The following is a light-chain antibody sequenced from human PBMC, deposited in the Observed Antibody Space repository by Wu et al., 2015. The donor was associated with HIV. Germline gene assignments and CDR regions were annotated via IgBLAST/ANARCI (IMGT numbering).Light chain of an antibody. J-gene: IGKJ1*01. V-gene: IGKV1-NL1*01. Sequence: DIQMTQSPSSLSASVGDRVTITCRASQAIGSSLAWYQQRPGKVPKLLVYAASRLESGVPSRFSGDKSGTHYTLTITSLQPEDFATYYCQKYNTAPWTFGQGTKVEMK. CDR1: QAIGSS. CDR2: AAS. CDR3: QKYNTAPWT.